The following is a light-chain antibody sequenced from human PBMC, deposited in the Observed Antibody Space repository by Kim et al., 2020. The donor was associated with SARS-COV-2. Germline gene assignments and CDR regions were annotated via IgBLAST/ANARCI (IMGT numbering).Light chain of an antibody. CDR3: QHYNNMPPWT. J-gene: IGKJ1*01. CDR2: GAP. CDR1: QSVRNN. Sequence: SPCDAAPLSCSAPQSVRNNLAWYPQNPGHSPTLLLYGAPTRATGIPARFSGSASATEFSLTISRLQSEDFAIYYCQHYNNMPPWTFGQWTKVDIK. V-gene: IGKV3-15*01.